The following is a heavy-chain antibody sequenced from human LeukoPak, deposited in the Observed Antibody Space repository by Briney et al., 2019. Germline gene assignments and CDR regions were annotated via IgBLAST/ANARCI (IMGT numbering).Heavy chain of an antibody. Sequence: SETLSPTCTVSGGSISSGGYYWSWIRQPPEKGLEWIGYIYHSGSTYYNPSLKSRVTISVDRSNNQFSLKLSSVTAADTAVYYCALVGATMNGAFDIWGQGTMVTVS. CDR2: IYHSGST. J-gene: IGHJ3*02. CDR1: GGSISSGGYY. CDR3: ALVGATMNGAFDI. V-gene: IGHV4-30-2*01. D-gene: IGHD1-26*01.